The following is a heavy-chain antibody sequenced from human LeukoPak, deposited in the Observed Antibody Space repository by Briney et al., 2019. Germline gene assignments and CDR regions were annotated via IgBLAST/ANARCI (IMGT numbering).Heavy chain of an antibody. Sequence: SETLSLTCAVYGGSFSGYYWSWIRQPPGKGLEWIGEINHSGSTNYNPSLKSRVTISVDTSKNQFSLKLSSVTAADTAVYYCARSMHYYGLGSYAWFDPWGQGTLVTVSS. D-gene: IGHD3-10*01. CDR3: ARSMHYYGLGSYAWFDP. CDR2: INHSGST. J-gene: IGHJ5*02. CDR1: GGSFSGYY. V-gene: IGHV4-34*01.